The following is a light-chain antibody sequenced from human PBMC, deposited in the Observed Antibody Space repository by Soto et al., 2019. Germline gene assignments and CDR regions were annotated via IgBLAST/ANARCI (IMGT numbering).Light chain of an antibody. CDR1: QSVSSY. J-gene: IGKJ4*01. CDR3: HQRSNWPPLT. V-gene: IGKV3-11*01. Sequence: EIVLTQSPATLSLSPGERDTLSCRASQSVSSYLAWYQQKPGQAPRLLIYDASNRATGIPARFSGSGSGTDFTLTISSLEPEDFAVYYCHQRSNWPPLTFGGGTKVEIK. CDR2: DAS.